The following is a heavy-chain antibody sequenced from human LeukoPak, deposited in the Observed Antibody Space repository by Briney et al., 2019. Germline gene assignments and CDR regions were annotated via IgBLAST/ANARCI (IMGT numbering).Heavy chain of an antibody. CDR3: ARISGWYCDY. Sequence: GGSLRLSCAASGFTFSSYEMSWVRQAPGGGLEWISYISSRGGTIKYADSVKGRFTISRDNAKNSLYLQMNSLRAEDTAVYYCARISGWYCDYWGQGTLVTVSS. CDR2: ISSRGGTI. J-gene: IGHJ4*02. D-gene: IGHD6-19*01. CDR1: GFTFSSYE. V-gene: IGHV3-48*03.